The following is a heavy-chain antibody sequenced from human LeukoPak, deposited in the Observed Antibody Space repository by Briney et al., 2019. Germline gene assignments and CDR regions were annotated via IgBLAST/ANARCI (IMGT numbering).Heavy chain of an antibody. D-gene: IGHD5-18*01. CDR2: IKPNSGGT. CDR3: ARGLSGYSYGYPFDY. J-gene: IGHJ4*02. V-gene: IGHV1-2*06. Sequence: GASVKVSCKASGYTFTGYYMNWVGQAPGQGLEWMGRIKPNSGGTNYAQKFQGRVSMTRDTSISTAYIELSRLISDDTAVYYCARGLSGYSYGYPFDYWGQGTLVTVSS. CDR1: GYTFTGYY.